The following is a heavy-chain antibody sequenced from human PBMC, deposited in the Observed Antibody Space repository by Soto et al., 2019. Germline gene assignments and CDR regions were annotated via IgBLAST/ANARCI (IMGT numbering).Heavy chain of an antibody. V-gene: IGHV3-21*01. CDR1: GFTFSSYS. D-gene: IGHD4-17*01. CDR2: TSSSSSYI. Sequence: PGGSLRLSCAASGFTFSSYSMNWVRQAPGKGLEWVSSTSSSSSYIYYADSVKGRFTISRDNAKNSLYLQMNSLRAEDTAVYYCARLSTVTTLDYWGPGTLVTVSS. CDR3: ARLSTVTTLDY. J-gene: IGHJ4*02.